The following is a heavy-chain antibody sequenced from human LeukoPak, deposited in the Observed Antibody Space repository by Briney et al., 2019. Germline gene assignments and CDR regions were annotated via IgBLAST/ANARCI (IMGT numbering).Heavy chain of an antibody. Sequence: GGSLRLSCAASGFTFSDYYMSWIRQAPGKGLEWVSYISSSGSTIYYADSVKGRFTISRENAKKSLYLQMKSLRADETAVYYCARDKYSGSYAPTRQLSGPDYWGQGTLVTVSS. V-gene: IGHV3-11*01. CDR1: GFTFSDYY. J-gene: IGHJ4*02. CDR2: ISSSGSTI. D-gene: IGHD1-26*01. CDR3: ARDKYSGSYAPTRQLSGPDY.